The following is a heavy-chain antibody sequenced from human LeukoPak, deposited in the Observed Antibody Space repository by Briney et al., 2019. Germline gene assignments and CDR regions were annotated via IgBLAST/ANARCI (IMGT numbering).Heavy chain of an antibody. J-gene: IGHJ6*03. CDR3: ARIPSYYYYMDV. CDR2: IYTSGST. V-gene: IGHV4-61*02. CDR1: GGSISSGSYY. Sequence: SQTPSLTCTVSGGSISSGSYYWSWIRQPAGKGLEWIGRIYTSGSTNYNPSLKSRVTISVDTSKNQFSLKLSSVTAAGTAVYYCARIPSYYYYMDVWGKGTTVTVSS.